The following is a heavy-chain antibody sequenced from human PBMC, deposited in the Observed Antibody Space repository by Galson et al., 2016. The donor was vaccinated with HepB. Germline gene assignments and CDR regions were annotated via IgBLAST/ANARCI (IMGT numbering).Heavy chain of an antibody. J-gene: IGHJ6*01. CDR2: IKQDGSEK. CDR1: GFTFSSYW. V-gene: IGHV3-7*03. D-gene: IGHD5-18*01. Sequence: SLRLSCAASGFTFSSYWMSWVRQAPGRGLEWVANIKQDGSEKYYVDSVKGRFTISRDNAKNSLYLQMNSLGAEDTAVYYCARDGPGGYSFHQGPIGLPPGALLQEHLWG. CDR3: ARDGPGGYSFHQGPIGLPPGALLQEHL.